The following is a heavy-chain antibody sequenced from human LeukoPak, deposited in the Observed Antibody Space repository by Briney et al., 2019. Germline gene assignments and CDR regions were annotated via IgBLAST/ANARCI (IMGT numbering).Heavy chain of an antibody. Sequence: SETLSLTCAVYGGSFSGYYWSWIRQPPGRGLEWIGEINHRGGTNYKPSLKSRVTITVATSKTQFSLNLTSGTAADTAVYYCGRGRLRGGYDSSGEDYWGQGTLVTVSS. CDR3: GRGRLRGGYDSSGEDY. V-gene: IGHV4-34*01. CDR2: INHRGGT. D-gene: IGHD3-22*01. J-gene: IGHJ4*02. CDR1: GGSFSGYY.